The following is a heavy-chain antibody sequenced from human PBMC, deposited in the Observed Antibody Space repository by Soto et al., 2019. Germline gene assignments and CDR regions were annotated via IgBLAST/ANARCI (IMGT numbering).Heavy chain of an antibody. CDR3: VTDVGDRTGYLDH. Sequence: QVQLLQSGAEVKKPGASVKVSCQVSGNTFTRNKIHWVRQAPGQGLEWMGMINPRDGSTTYAQTFRGRLIVTRDTSTTMVYMELSSLRSDDTAIYYCVTDVGDRTGYLDHWGQGTLLTVSS. V-gene: IGHV1-46*01. J-gene: IGHJ4*02. D-gene: IGHD2-21*02. CDR1: GNTFTRNK. CDR2: INPRDGST.